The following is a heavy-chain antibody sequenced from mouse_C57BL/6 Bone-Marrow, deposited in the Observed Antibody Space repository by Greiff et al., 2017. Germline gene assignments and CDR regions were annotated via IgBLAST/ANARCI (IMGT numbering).Heavy chain of an antibody. D-gene: IGHD2-4*01. CDR3: ANYDEGFAY. J-gene: IGHJ3*01. CDR1: GFSLTSYG. Sequence: VKLVESGPGLVQPSQSLSITCTVSGFSLTSYGVHWVRQSPGKGLEWLGVIWSGGSTDYNAAFISRLSISKDNSKSQVFFKMNSLQADDTAIYYCANYDEGFAYWGQGTLVTVSA. V-gene: IGHV2-2*01. CDR2: IWSGGST.